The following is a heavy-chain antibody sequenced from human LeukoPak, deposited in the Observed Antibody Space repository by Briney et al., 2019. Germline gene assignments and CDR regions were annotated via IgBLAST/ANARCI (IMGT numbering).Heavy chain of an antibody. CDR2: ISYDGSNK. CDR1: GFTFSSYA. CDR3: ARDSHDYGDYLGAFDI. J-gene: IGHJ3*02. V-gene: IGHV3-30-3*01. Sequence: GGSLRLFCAASGFTFSSYAMHWVRQAPGKGLEWVAVISYDGSNKYYADSVKGRFTISRDNSKNTLYLQMNSLRAEDTAVYYCARDSHDYGDYLGAFDIWGQGTMVTVSS. D-gene: IGHD4-17*01.